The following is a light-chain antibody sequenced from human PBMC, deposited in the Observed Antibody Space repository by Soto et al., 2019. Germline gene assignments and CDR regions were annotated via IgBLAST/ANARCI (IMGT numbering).Light chain of an antibody. CDR3: CSYAGSFYV. Sequence: QSVLTQPASVSGSPGQSITISCTGTSNDIGNYNLASWYQHHPGKAPKLMIYVDSKRPSGVSNRFSASKSGNTASLTISGLQAEDEADYYCCSYAGSFYVFGTGTKVTVL. V-gene: IGLV2-23*01. CDR2: VDS. CDR1: SNDIGNYNL. J-gene: IGLJ1*01.